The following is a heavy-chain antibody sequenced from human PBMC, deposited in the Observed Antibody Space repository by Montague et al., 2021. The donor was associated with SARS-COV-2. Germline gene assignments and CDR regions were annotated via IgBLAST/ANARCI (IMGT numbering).Heavy chain of an antibody. D-gene: IGHD3-10*01. CDR1: GGPITSYY. Sequence: SETLSLTCAVSGGPITSYYWNWIRQPPGKGLEYIGYIYHSGSTTYNPSLKSRVPISVDTSKNQFSLKLRSVTAADTAVYYCASGRVNYGSGSHPFDPWGQGTLVTVSS. V-gene: IGHV4-59*01. CDR3: ASGRVNYGSGSHPFDP. CDR2: IYHSGST. J-gene: IGHJ5*02.